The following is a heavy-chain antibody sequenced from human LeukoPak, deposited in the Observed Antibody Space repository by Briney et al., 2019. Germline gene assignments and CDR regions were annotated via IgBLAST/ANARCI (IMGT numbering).Heavy chain of an antibody. CDR2: INAGNGNT. D-gene: IGHD3-22*01. J-gene: IGHJ4*02. V-gene: IGHV1-3*03. CDR3: ARGVRTQYYYDSSGPYFDY. Sequence: ASVKVSCKASGYTFTGYAMHWVRQAPGQRLEWMGWINAGNGNTKYSQEFQGRVTITRDTSASTAYMELSSLRSEDMAVYYCARGVRTQYYYDSSGPYFDYWGQGTLVTVSS. CDR1: GYTFTGYA.